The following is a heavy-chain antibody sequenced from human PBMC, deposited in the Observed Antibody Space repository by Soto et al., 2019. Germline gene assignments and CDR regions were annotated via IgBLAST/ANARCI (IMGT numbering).Heavy chain of an antibody. CDR1: GFTFSSYG. D-gene: IGHD2-2*03. CDR2: ISYDGSNK. Sequence: GGSLRLSCAASGFTFSSYGMHWVRQAPGKGLEWVAVISYDGSNKYYADTVKGRFTISRDNSKNTLYLQMNSMRAEDTAVYYCAKERTGLEVDIVVVPAAPFDYWGQGTLVTVSS. CDR3: AKERTGLEVDIVVVPAAPFDY. V-gene: IGHV3-30*18. J-gene: IGHJ4*02.